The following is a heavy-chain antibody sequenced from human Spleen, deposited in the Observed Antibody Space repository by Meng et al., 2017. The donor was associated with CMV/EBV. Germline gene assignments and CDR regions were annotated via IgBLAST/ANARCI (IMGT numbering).Heavy chain of an antibody. J-gene: IGHJ6*02. CDR3: ARAGGGVLDV. D-gene: IGHD3-16*01. V-gene: IGHV3-20*04. CDR1: GFTFEDNG. CDR2: INWNGDKT. Sequence: GESLKISCVASGFTFEDNGMTWVRQAPGKGLEWFSGINWNGDKTYYVDSVKGRFTISRDNAKNSLYLQMNSLRVEDTAVYYCARAGGGVLDVWGQGTSVTVSS.